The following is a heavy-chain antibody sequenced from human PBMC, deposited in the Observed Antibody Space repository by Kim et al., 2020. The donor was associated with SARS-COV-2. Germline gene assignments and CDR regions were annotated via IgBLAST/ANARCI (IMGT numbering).Heavy chain of an antibody. V-gene: IGHV1-3*01. Sequence: ASVKVSCKASGYIFTSYVIHWVRQAPGQRLEWMGWINADNGATKCSQNFQDRVTFTRDTSASTAYMELSSLKSEDTAVYFCARTVQGWFESWGQGTLVTVSS. CDR3: ARTVQGWFES. CDR2: INADNGAT. CDR1: GYIFTSYV. J-gene: IGHJ5*01. D-gene: IGHD4-4*01.